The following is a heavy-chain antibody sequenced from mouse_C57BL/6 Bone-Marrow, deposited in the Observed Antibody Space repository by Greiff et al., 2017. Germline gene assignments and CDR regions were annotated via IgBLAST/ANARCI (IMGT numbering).Heavy chain of an antibody. Sequence: GHLVESGGGLVQPGGSLKLSCAASGFTFSDYYMYWVRQTPEKRLEWVAYISNGGGSTYYPDTVKGRFTISRDNAKNTLYLQMSRLKSEDTAMYYCARNNYYGSSPWFAYWGQGTLVTVSA. D-gene: IGHD1-1*01. V-gene: IGHV5-12*01. CDR2: ISNGGGST. CDR3: ARNNYYGSSPWFAY. J-gene: IGHJ3*01. CDR1: GFTFSDYY.